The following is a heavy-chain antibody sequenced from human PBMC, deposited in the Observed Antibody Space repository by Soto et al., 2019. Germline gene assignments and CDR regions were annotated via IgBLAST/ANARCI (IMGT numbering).Heavy chain of an antibody. CDR2: IYHSGST. J-gene: IGHJ6*02. Sequence: PSETLCLTCAFSGGSIGSSNWWIWVRQPPGKGLEWIGEIYHSGSTNYNPSLKSRVTISVDKSKNQFSLKLSSVTAADTAVYYCARSPDSSGYYPRRYYYGMDVWGQGTTVTVSS. D-gene: IGHD3-22*01. V-gene: IGHV4-4*02. CDR1: GGSIGSSNW. CDR3: ARSPDSSGYYPRRYYYGMDV.